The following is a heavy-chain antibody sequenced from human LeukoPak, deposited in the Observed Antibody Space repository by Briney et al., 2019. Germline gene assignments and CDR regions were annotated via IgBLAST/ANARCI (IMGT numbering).Heavy chain of an antibody. V-gene: IGHV3-23*01. Sequence: PGRSLRLSCAASGFTFSSYAMSWVRQAPGKGLEWVSAISVTGGSTYSTDSGKVQFTISRNNSKNTLSLQMDSRRAEDTAVYYCAKDFMRSGNYQLFDYWGQGTLVTVSS. CDR1: GFTFSSYA. D-gene: IGHD3-3*01. CDR2: ISVTGGST. CDR3: AKDFMRSGNYQLFDY. J-gene: IGHJ4*02.